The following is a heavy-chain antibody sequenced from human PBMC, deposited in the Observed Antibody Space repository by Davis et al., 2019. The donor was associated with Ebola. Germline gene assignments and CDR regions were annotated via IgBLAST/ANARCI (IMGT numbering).Heavy chain of an antibody. D-gene: IGHD2-15*01. CDR3: ARDSQVVVAALGLAWHWFDP. V-gene: IGHV1-18*01. CDR1: GYTFTSYG. CDR2: ISAYNGNT. Sequence: ASVKVSCKASGYTFTSYGISWVRQAPGQGLEWMGWISAYNGNTNYAQKLQGRVTMTTDTSTRTAYMELRSLRSDDTAVYYCARDSQVVVAALGLAWHWFDPWGQGTLVTVSS. J-gene: IGHJ5*02.